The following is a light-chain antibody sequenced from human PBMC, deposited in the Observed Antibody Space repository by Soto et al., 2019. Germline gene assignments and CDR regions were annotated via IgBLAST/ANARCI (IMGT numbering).Light chain of an antibody. CDR2: GAS. V-gene: IGKV3-20*01. CDR3: QQYDSSPFT. Sequence: EIVMTQSPGTLSLSPGERATLSCRASQSVSSSYLAWYQQKPGQAPRLLIYGASSRATGFPDRFSGSGSGTDFTLTISRLEPEDFAVYYCQQYDSSPFTFGQGTQVEIK. J-gene: IGKJ1*01. CDR1: QSVSSSY.